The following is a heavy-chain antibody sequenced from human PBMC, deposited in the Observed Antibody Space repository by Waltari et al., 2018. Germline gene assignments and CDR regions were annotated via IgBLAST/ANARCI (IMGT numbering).Heavy chain of an antibody. CDR2: IIPIFGAA. V-gene: IGHV1-69*01. CDR3: ARDSPSGSPDAFDI. J-gene: IGHJ3*02. Sequence: QVQLVQSGAEVKKPGSSVKVSCKGSVGTFRSYTIIWVRQAPGQGLEWMGGIIPIFGAANYAQKFQGRVTITADESTSTAYMNLSTLRSEDTAVYYCARDSPSGSPDAFDIWGQGTMVTVSS. D-gene: IGHD1-26*01. CDR1: VGTFRSYT.